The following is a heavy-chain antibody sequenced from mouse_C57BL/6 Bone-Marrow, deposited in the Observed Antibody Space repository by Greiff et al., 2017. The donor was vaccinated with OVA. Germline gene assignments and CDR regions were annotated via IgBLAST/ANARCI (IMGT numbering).Heavy chain of an antibody. D-gene: IGHD2-3*01. Sequence: EVHLVESGGGLVKPGGSLKLSCAASGFTFSDYGMHWVRQAPEKGLEWVAYISSGSSTIYYADTVKGRFTISRDNAKNTLFLQMTSLRSEDTAMYYCARGDGYYWFAYWGQGTLVTVSA. CDR1: GFTFSDYG. V-gene: IGHV5-17*01. CDR3: ARGDGYYWFAY. CDR2: ISSGSSTI. J-gene: IGHJ3*01.